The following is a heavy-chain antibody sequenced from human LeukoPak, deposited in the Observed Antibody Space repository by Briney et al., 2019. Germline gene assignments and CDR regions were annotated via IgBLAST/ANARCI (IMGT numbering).Heavy chain of an antibody. D-gene: IGHD3-22*01. Sequence: GGSLRLSCAASGFTVSSNYMSWVRQAPGKGLEWVSVIYSGGSTYYADSAKGRFTISRDNSKNTLYLQMNSLRAEDTAVYYCARVQSYYDSSGYTRTMDVWGKGTTVTVSS. CDR2: IYSGGST. CDR3: ARVQSYYDSSGYTRTMDV. J-gene: IGHJ6*03. V-gene: IGHV3-53*01. CDR1: GFTVSSNY.